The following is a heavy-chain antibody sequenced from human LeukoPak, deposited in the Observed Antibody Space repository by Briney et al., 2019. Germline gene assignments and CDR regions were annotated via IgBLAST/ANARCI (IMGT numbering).Heavy chain of an antibody. D-gene: IGHD5-18*01. J-gene: IGHJ6*02. CDR3: AKVITRLTASYGTDV. V-gene: IGHV3-23*01. CDR1: GFTFSSYA. CDR2: ISGSGGST. Sequence: PGGSLRLSCAASGFTFSSYAMSWVRQAPGKGLEWVSAISGSGGSTYYADSVKGRFTISRDNSKNTLYLQMNSLRAEDTAVYYCAKVITRLTASYGTDVWGQGTTVTVSS.